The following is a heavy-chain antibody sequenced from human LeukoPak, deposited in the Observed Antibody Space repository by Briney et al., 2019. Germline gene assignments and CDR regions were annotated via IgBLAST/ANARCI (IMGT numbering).Heavy chain of an antibody. CDR3: ARDLWDGDKHYYYYYGMDV. J-gene: IGHJ6*02. CDR2: IYYSGST. CDR1: GGSISSYH. V-gene: IGHV4-59*01. Sequence: ASETLSLTCTVSGGSISSYHWSWIRQPPGKGLEWIGYIYYSGSTNYNPSLKSRVTISVDTSKNQFSLKLSSVTAADTAVYYCARDLWDGDKHYYYYYGMDVWGQGTTVTVSS. D-gene: IGHD4-17*01.